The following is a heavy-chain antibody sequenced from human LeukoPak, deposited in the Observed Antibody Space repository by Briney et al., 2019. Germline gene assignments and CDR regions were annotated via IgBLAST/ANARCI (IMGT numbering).Heavy chain of an antibody. CDR1: GFTSSSYA. Sequence: GGSLRPSCAASGFTSSSYAMSWVRQAPGKGLEWVSAISGSGGSTYYADSVKGRFTISRDNSKNTLYLQMNSLRAEDTAVYYCAKGALVVVITPLDYWGQGTLVTVSS. V-gene: IGHV3-23*01. D-gene: IGHD3-22*01. J-gene: IGHJ4*02. CDR3: AKGALVVVITPLDY. CDR2: ISGSGGST.